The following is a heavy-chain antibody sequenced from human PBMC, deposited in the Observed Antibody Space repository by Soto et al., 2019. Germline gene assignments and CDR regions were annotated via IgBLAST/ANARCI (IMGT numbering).Heavy chain of an antibody. D-gene: IGHD1-26*01. CDR3: GTPASKCELDV. Sequence: ASVKDTCKASGYSFSEMSMHSVRQTPDKGVAGVGSFDGEDGQTMYAQKFEGGVTMSEDTSAETAYMAPSRLRSDDTAVYYCGTPASKCELDVWGQGSRVTVSS. CDR2: FDGEDGQT. V-gene: IGHV1-24*01. J-gene: IGHJ4*01. CDR1: GYSFSEMS.